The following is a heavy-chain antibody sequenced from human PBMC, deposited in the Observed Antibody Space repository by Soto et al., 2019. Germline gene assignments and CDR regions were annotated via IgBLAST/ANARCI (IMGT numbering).Heavy chain of an antibody. CDR1: GFTFSSYW. CDR2: IKQDGSEK. D-gene: IGHD3-3*01. V-gene: IGHV3-7*01. J-gene: IGHJ4*02. Sequence: EVQLVETGGGLIQPGGSLRLSCAASGFTFSSYWMSWVRQAPGKGLEWVANIKQDGSEKYYVDSVKGRFTISRDNAKNSLYLQMNSLRAEDTAVYYCARDKSSDVLRFFRGDLDYWGQGTLVTVSS. CDR3: ARDKSSDVLRFFRGDLDY.